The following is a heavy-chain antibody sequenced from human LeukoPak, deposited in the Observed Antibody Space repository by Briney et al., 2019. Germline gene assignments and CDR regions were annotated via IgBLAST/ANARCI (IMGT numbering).Heavy chain of an antibody. CDR2: ISNSGGST. CDR3: AKGKDRYSSVNGFDP. Sequence: GGSLRLSCAASGFTFSSYGMSWVRQAPGKGLEWVSVISNSGGSTDYADSVKGRFTISRDNSKNTLYLQMNSLRAEDTAVYYCAKGKDRYSSVNGFDPWGQGTLVTVSS. CDR1: GFTFSSYG. V-gene: IGHV3-23*01. D-gene: IGHD6-19*01. J-gene: IGHJ5*02.